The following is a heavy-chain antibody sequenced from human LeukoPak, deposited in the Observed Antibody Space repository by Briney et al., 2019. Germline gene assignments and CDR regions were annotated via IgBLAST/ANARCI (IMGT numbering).Heavy chain of an antibody. J-gene: IGHJ4*02. V-gene: IGHV3-74*01. CDR2: INSDGGST. CDR1: GFTFSSYW. CDR3: ASSGSYRFDY. D-gene: IGHD1-26*01. Sequence: GGSLRLSCAASGFTFSSYWMHWVRQAPGKGLVWVSRINSDGGSTSYADSVKGRFTISRDNAKNSLYLQMNSLRDEDTAVYYCASSGSYRFDYWGQGTLVTISS.